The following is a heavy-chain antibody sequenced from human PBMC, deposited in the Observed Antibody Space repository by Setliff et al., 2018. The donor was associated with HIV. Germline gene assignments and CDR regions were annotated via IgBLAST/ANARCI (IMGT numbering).Heavy chain of an antibody. CDR3: ARVRLYNNALDY. J-gene: IGHJ4*02. Sequence: PGGSLRLSCAASGFTFSSYAMHWVRQAQGKGLEWISTIYSGGDTYHADSVKGRVTLSRDNSKNTLYLQMNSLRPEDTAVYYCARVRLYNNALDYWGQGTLVTVSS. D-gene: IGHD3-10*01. CDR2: IYSGGDT. CDR1: GFTFSSYA. V-gene: IGHV3-NL1*01.